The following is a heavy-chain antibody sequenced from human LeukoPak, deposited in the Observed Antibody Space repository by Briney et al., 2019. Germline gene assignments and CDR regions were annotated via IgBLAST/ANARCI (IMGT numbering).Heavy chain of an antibody. CDR3: AKGGLVHRFDP. J-gene: IGHJ5*02. Sequence: GGSLRLSCAASGFTFSSYAMSWVRQAPGKGLEWVSGISGSGDNTYYADSVKGRFTISRDNSKNTLYLQMNSLRADDTAVYYCAKGGLVHRFDPWGQGTLVTVSS. V-gene: IGHV3-23*01. CDR1: GFTFSSYA. CDR2: ISGSGDNT.